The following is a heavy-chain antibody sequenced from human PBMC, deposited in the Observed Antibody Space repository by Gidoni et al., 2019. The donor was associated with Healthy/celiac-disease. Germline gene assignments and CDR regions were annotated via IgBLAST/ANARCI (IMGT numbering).Heavy chain of an antibody. J-gene: IGHJ6*02. CDR1: GFSLSTSGVG. V-gene: IGHV2-5*02. CDR2: IYWDDDK. D-gene: IGHD6-6*01. Sequence: QITLKESGPTLVKPTQTLTLTCTFSGFSLSTSGVGVGWIRQPPGKALEWLALIYWDDDKRYSPSLKSRLTITKDTSKNQVVLTMTNMDPVDTATYYCAHSRATVRSSFLVNYYYGMDVWGQGTTVTVSS. CDR3: AHSRATVRSSFLVNYYYGMDV.